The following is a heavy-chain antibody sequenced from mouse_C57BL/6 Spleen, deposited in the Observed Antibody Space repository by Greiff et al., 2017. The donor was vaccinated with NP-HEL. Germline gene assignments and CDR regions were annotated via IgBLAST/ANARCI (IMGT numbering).Heavy chain of an antibody. V-gene: IGHV1-82*01. D-gene: IGHD1-1*02. J-gene: IGHJ4*01. CDR1: GYAFSSSW. CDR2: IYPGDGDT. Sequence: VQLQESGPELVKPGASVKISCKASGYAFSSSWMNWVKQRPGKGLEWIGRIYPGDGDTNYNGKFKGKATLTADKSSSTAYMQLSSLTSEDSAVYFCAREGYYDYDAMDYWGQGTSVTVSS. CDR3: AREGYYDYDAMDY.